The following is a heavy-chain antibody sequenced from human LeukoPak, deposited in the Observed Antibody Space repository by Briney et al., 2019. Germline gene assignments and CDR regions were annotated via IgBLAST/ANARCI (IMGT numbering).Heavy chain of an antibody. D-gene: IGHD3-3*01. CDR2: IYYSGST. CDR3: ARTYYDFWSRSYYSYMDV. V-gene: IGHV4-59*01. Sequence: SETLSLTCTVSGGSISSYYWSWIRQPPGKRLEWIGHIYYSGSTKNNPSLKSRVTISVDTSKNQFSLKLSSVTAADTAVYYCARTYYDFWSRSYYSYMDVWGKGTTVTVSS. J-gene: IGHJ6*03. CDR1: GGSISSYY.